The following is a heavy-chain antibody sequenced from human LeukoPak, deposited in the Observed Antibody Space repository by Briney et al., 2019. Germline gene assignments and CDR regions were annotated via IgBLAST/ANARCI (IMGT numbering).Heavy chain of an antibody. Sequence: GASVKVSCKASGYTFTSYDINWVRQATGQGLEWMGWMNPNSGNTGYAQKFQGRVTMTRNTSISTAYMELSSLRSEDTAVYYCARGNCGGDCHAPQYYYYSYGMDVWGQGTTVTVSS. V-gene: IGHV1-8*01. CDR1: GYTFTSYD. CDR3: ARGNCGGDCHAPQYYYYSYGMDV. CDR2: MNPNSGNT. D-gene: IGHD2-21*02. J-gene: IGHJ6*02.